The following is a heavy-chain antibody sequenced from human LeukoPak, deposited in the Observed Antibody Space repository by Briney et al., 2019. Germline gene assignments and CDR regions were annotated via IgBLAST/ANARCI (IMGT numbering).Heavy chain of an antibody. J-gene: IGHJ5*02. CDR2: IIPIFGTA. D-gene: IGHD3-10*01. CDR3: ARAAYYQNWFDP. V-gene: IGHV1-69*05. Sequence: KXSCKASGGTFSSYAISWVRQAPGQRLEWMGGIIPIFGTANYAQKFQGRVTITTDESTSTAYMELSSLRSEDTAVYYCARAAYYQNWFDPWGQGTLVTVSS. CDR1: GGTFSSYA.